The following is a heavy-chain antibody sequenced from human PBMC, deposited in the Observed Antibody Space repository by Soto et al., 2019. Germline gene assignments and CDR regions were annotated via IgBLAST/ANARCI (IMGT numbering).Heavy chain of an antibody. V-gene: IGHV4-34*01. J-gene: IGHJ5*02. CDR2: INHSGST. Sequence: QVQLQQWGAGLLKPSETLSLTCAVYGGSFSGYYWSWIRQPPGKGLEWIGEINHSGSTNYNPSLKSRVTRSVATSKHQVSLTLSSVTAADTAVYYCARGRSEALWFGAWFDPWGQGTLVTVSS. D-gene: IGHD3-10*01. CDR3: ARGRSEALWFGAWFDP. CDR1: GGSFSGYY.